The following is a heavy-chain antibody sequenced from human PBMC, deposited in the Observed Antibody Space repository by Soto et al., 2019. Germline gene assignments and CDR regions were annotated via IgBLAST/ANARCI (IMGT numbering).Heavy chain of an antibody. J-gene: IGHJ6*02. D-gene: IGHD5-12*01. Sequence: SNAPRSTLTTSPMHSLRQSPAEGLEWMGIINPGGGSTSYAQKFQGRVTMTRDTSTSTVYMELSSLRSEDTAVYYCASGEDSGYEGYGMDVWGQGTTVTVSS. CDR3: ASGEDSGYEGYGMDV. V-gene: IGHV1-46*03. CDR2: INPGGGST. CDR1: RSTLTTSP.